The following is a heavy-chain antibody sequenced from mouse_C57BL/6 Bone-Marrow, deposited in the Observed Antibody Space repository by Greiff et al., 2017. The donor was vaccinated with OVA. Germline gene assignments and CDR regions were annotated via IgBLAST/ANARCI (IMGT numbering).Heavy chain of an antibody. Sequence: QVQLQQPGAELVRPGSSVKLSCKASGYTFTSYWMDWVKQRPGQGLEWIGNIYPSDSETHYNQKFKDKATLTVDQSSSTAYMQLSSLTSEDSAVYYCAPYYYDYPFAYWGQGTLVTVSA. CDR1: GYTFTSYW. V-gene: IGHV1-61*01. CDR2: IYPSDSET. CDR3: APYYYDYPFAY. J-gene: IGHJ3*01. D-gene: IGHD2-4*01.